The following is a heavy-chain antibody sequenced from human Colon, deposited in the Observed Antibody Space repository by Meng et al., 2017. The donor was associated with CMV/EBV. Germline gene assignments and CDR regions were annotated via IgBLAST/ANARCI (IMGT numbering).Heavy chain of an antibody. CDR2: INPKSGDT. D-gene: IGHD3-3*01. V-gene: IGHV1-2*02. J-gene: IGHJ4*02. Sequence: VLLVQSGVEVKKPGASVKVSCKASGYTFTGFYIQWVRQAPGQGLEWMGWINPKSGDTIYEQKFQGRVTMTRDTSISTVYMDLNSLRSDDTAVYFCARDLWSGSSDYFDYWGQGTLVTVSS. CDR1: GYTFTGFY. CDR3: ARDLWSGSSDYFDY.